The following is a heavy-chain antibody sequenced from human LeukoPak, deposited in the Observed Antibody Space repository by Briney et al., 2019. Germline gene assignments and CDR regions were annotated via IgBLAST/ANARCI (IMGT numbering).Heavy chain of an antibody. CDR3: ARDVGYRSWFDP. Sequence: GGSLRLSCAASGLTFSSHWMHWVRQAPGKGLEWVSYITGSATTTYYADSVKGRLTISRDNGKNSLYLQMNSLRAEDTSVYYCARDVGYRSWFDPWGQGTLVIVSS. J-gene: IGHJ5*02. CDR2: ITGSATTT. CDR1: GLTFSSHW. D-gene: IGHD5-18*01. V-gene: IGHV3-48*01.